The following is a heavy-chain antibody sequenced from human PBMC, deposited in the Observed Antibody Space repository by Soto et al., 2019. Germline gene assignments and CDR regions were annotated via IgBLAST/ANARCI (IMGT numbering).Heavy chain of an antibody. D-gene: IGHD2-21*02. Sequence: QVQLQESGPGLVKPSQTLSLTCTVSGVSISRGGDYWGWVRQPPGKGLEWIGYMYYSGSLYFNPSLRSRLTMSADTSENQFSLRLSSVTAADTVVYYCVRSPQEVVTPNFDYWGQGTLVTVSS. CDR1: GVSISRGGDY. CDR2: MYYSGSL. CDR3: VRSPQEVVTPNFDY. J-gene: IGHJ4*02. V-gene: IGHV4-30-4*01.